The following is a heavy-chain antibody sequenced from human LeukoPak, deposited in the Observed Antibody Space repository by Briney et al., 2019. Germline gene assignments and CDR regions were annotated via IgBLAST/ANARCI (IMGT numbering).Heavy chain of an antibody. CDR3: ASLYCSSTSCYAYGY. D-gene: IGHD2-2*01. CDR2: INSSGSTI. CDR1: GFTFSSYE. V-gene: IGHV3-48*03. J-gene: IGHJ4*02. Sequence: GGSLRLSCAASGFTFSSYEMNWVRQAPGKGLEWVSYINSSGSTIYYADSVKGRFTISRDNAKNSLYLQMNSLRAEDTAVYYCASLYCSSTSCYAYGYWGQGTLVTVSS.